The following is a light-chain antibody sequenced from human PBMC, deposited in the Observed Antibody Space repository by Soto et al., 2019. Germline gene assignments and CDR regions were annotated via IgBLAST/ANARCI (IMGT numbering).Light chain of an antibody. V-gene: IGKV1-39*01. J-gene: IGKJ5*01. CDR3: QQSYSTPIT. CDR2: VAS. Sequence: DVKMTQSPSCLSASVGDRVTITYRASQSIDMYLSWYKMKPGKAPKXXIYVASSLQGGVPSRFSGSGSGTDFTLTIGSLQPDDFATYYCQQSYSTPITFGQGTRLEIK. CDR1: QSIDMY.